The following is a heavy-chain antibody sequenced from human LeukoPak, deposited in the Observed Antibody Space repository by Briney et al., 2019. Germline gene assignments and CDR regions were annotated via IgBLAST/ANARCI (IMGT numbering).Heavy chain of an antibody. V-gene: IGHV3-23*01. CDR2: ISGSGGST. CDR3: TRGRVVTNFDY. J-gene: IGHJ4*02. Sequence: GGSLRLSCVASGFTFSRYAMSWVRQALGEGLERGSAISGSGGSTYYADSVKGRFTISRDNAKNTLYLQMNRLRVEATAVYYCTRGRVVTNFDYWGQGTLVTVSS. D-gene: IGHD4-23*01. CDR1: GFTFSRYA.